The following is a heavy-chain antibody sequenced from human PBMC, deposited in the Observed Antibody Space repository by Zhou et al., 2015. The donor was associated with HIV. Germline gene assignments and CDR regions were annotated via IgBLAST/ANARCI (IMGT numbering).Heavy chain of an antibody. CDR1: GGTSSNFA. D-gene: IGHD5-24*01. Sequence: QVQLVQSGAEVKKPGSSVKVSCKASGGTSSNFAVSWVRQAPGQGLEWMGGIIPIFGTINYALKFQGRVTIIADESTRTAYMEVSSLRSEDTAIYYCASLQMSTIGWYFDLWGRGTLVTVSS. CDR3: ASLQMSTIGWYFDL. J-gene: IGHJ2*01. CDR2: IIPIFGTI. V-gene: IGHV1-69*12.